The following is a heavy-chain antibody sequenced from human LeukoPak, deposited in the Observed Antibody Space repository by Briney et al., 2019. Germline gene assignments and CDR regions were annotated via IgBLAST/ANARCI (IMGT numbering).Heavy chain of an antibody. CDR2: VIPSIATT. J-gene: IGHJ4*02. Sequence: REASVKVSCKASGGTFSSYALSWVRQAPGQGLEWMGGVIPSIATTNYAQKFQGRVTITADESTSTAYMELSSLRSEDTAVYYCAKGYNGYDYFDYWGQGTLVTVSS. D-gene: IGHD5-12*01. V-gene: IGHV1-69*13. CDR1: GGTFSSYA. CDR3: AKGYNGYDYFDY.